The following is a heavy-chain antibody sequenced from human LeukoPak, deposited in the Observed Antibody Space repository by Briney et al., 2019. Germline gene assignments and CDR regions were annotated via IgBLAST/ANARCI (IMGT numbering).Heavy chain of an antibody. J-gene: IGHJ5*02. D-gene: IGHD5-18*01. Sequence: SQTLSLACAISGDSVSSNTAAWHWIRQSPSRGLEWLGRTYYRSKWFHDFAQSVKSRITINPDTSRNQFSLKLSSVTAADTAVYYCARGRMVRCWFDPWGQGTLVTVSS. V-gene: IGHV6-1*01. CDR2: TYYRSKWFH. CDR1: GDSVSSNTAA. CDR3: ARGRMVRCWFDP.